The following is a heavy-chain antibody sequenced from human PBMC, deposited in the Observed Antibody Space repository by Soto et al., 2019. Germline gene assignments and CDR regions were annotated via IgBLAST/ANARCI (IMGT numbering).Heavy chain of an antibody. J-gene: IGHJ6*02. D-gene: IGHD2-2*01. V-gene: IGHV4-31*03. CDR2: IYYSGST. CDR1: GGSISSGGYY. CDR3: ARGYCSRSPCYSPPPLFYYGMDV. Sequence: SETLSLTCTVSGGSISSGGYYWSWIRQHPGKGLEWIGYIYYSGSTYYNPSLKRRVTISVDTAKNQFSLKLSSVSSAYTAVYYCARGYCSRSPCYSPPPLFYYGMDVWGQGTTVTVSS.